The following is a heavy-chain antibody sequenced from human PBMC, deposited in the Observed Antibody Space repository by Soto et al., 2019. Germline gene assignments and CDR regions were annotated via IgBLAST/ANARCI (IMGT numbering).Heavy chain of an antibody. V-gene: IGHV3-74*01. CDR2: INSDGSST. D-gene: IGHD5-18*01. CDR3: AREGVGYRYGHFDY. Sequence: GGSLRLSCAASGFTFSRYWMHWVRQAPGKGLVWVSRINSDGSSTFSADSVKGRFTISRDNAKNTLYLQMNSLRAEDTAVYYCAREGVGYRYGHFDYWGQGTLVTVYS. J-gene: IGHJ4*02. CDR1: GFTFSRYW.